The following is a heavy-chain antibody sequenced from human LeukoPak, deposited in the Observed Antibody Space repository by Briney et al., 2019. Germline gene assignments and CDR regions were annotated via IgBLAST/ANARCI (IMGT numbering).Heavy chain of an antibody. CDR2: IYSSGFT. V-gene: IGHV4-4*07. Sequence: PSETLSLTCTVSGDSFGGFYWSWLRQPAGAGLEWIGRIYSSGFTEFNLSLDNRVTMAIDTSKNEFSLKLTSVTAADTGLYYCARVHIVTGTYFHGCGQGLLVTVSS. J-gene: IGHJ4*02. CDR3: ARVHIVTGTYFHG. CDR1: GDSFGGFY. D-gene: IGHD2-21*01.